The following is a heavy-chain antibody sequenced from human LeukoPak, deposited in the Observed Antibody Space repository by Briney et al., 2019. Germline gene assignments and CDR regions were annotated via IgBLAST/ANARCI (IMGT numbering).Heavy chain of an antibody. CDR3: ASGYSYGYDY. Sequence: SGGSLRLSCAASGFTFSNYWMSWVRQAPGKGLEWVANIKQDGSDIYYVDSVKGRFTISRDNAKNSLYLQMNSLRAEDTAVYYCASGYSYGYDYWGQGTLVTASS. CDR1: GFTFSNYW. D-gene: IGHD5-18*01. CDR2: IKQDGSDI. V-gene: IGHV3-7*01. J-gene: IGHJ4*02.